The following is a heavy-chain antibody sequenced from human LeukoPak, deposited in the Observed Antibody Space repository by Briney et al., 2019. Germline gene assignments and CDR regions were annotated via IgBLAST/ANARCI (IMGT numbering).Heavy chain of an antibody. CDR3: ARDQQYCSSTSCYDWFDP. D-gene: IGHD2-2*01. Sequence: LSLTCTVSGGSISSGGYYWTWIRQHPGKGLEWIGYIYYSGSTYYNPSLKSRVTISVDTSKNQFSLKLSSVTAAETAVYYCARDQQYCSSTSCYDWFDPWGQGTLVTVSS. CDR2: IYYSGST. J-gene: IGHJ5*02. CDR1: GGSISSGGYY. V-gene: IGHV4-31*03.